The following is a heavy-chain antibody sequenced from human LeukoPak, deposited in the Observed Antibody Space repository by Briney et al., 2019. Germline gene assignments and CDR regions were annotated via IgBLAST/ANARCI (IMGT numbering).Heavy chain of an antibody. CDR1: GYTXTSYY. D-gene: IGHD3-22*01. Sequence: ASVKVSCKASGYTXTSYYLHWVRQAPGQGLEWMGIINPSGSSSSYAQKFQGRVTMTTDTSTSTVYMELRSLRSEDTALYYCARSMIVEGRYYFDYWGQGTLVTVSS. V-gene: IGHV1-46*01. CDR3: ARSMIVEGRYYFDY. J-gene: IGHJ4*02. CDR2: INPSGSSS.